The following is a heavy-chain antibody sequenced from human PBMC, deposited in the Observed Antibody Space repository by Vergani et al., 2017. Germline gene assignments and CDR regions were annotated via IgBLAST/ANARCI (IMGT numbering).Heavy chain of an antibody. CDR3: ASEGYRSSWYWRSWTSIDY. D-gene: IGHD6-13*01. J-gene: IGHJ4*02. CDR2: ISSSGSTI. V-gene: IGHV3-11*01. Sequence: QLQLQESGSGLVKPSQTLSLTCAVPGGSISSGGYSWSWIRQAPGKGLGWVSYISSSGSTIYYADSVKCRVTISRDNAQNSLYLQMNSLRAEDTAVYYCASEGYRSSWYWRSWTSIDYWGQGTLVTVSS. CDR1: GGSISSGGYS.